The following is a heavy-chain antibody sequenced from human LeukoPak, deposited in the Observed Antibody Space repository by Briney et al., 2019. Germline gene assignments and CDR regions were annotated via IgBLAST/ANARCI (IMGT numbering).Heavy chain of an antibody. V-gene: IGHV3-48*01. CDR1: GFTFSTYG. CDR3: ARGGAARPDY. CDR2: INLNSRTI. Sequence: GGTLRLSCAASGFTFSTYGMNWVRQTPGKGLEWVSYINLNSRTIDYADSVRGRFTISRDNAKSSLYLQMNSLRAEDTAVYYCARGGAARPDYWAQGTLVTVFS. D-gene: IGHD6-6*01. J-gene: IGHJ4*02.